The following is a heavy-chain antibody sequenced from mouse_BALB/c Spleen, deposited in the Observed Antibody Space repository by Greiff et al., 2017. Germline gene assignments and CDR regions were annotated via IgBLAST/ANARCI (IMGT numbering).Heavy chain of an antibody. CDR1: GFTFSSYA. V-gene: IGHV5-9-4*01. J-gene: IGHJ3*01. CDR2: ISSGGSYT. CDR3: ARDQFDYDGGWFDD. Sequence: EVKVVESGGGLVKPGGSLKLSCAASGFTFSSYAMSWVRQSPEKRLEWVAEISSGGSYTYYPDTVTGRFTISRDNAKNTLYLEMSSLRSEDTAMYYCARDQFDYDGGWFDDWGQGTLVTVSA. D-gene: IGHD2-4*01.